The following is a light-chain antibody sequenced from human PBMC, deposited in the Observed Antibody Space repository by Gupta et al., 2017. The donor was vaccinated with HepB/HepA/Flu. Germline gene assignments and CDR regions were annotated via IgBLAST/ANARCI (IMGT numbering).Light chain of an antibody. CDR2: DAS. V-gene: IGKV3-11*01. J-gene: IGKJ1*01. CDR3: QQRSNWPRT. CDR1: QSVSSY. Sequence: EIVLTQSPATLSLSPGERATLSCRASQSVSSYLAWYQQKPGQARRLLICDASNRATGIPAWVSGRGCSTVFTLTISGLEPEDFAVYSCQQRSNWPRTFGQGTKVEIK.